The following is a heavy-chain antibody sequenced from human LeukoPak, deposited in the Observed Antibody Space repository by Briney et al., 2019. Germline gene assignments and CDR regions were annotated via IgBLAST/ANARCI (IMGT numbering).Heavy chain of an antibody. V-gene: IGHV4-34*01. CDR3: ARDPRGYYMDV. Sequence: SETLSLTCAVYGGSFSGYYWSWIRQPPGKGLEWIGEINHSGSTNYNPSLKSRVTISVDTSKNQFSLKLSSVTAADTAVYYCARDPRGYYMDVWGKGTTVTVSS. CDR1: GGSFSGYY. J-gene: IGHJ6*03. CDR2: INHSGST.